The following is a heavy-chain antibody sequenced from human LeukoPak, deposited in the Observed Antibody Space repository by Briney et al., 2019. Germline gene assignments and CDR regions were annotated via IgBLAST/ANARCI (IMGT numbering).Heavy chain of an antibody. J-gene: IGHJ4*02. CDR2: INSGGSST. CDR3: ARERGVP. D-gene: IGHD1-1*01. V-gene: IGHV3-74*01. Sequence: GGSLRLPCAASGFTFDDYAMHWVRQAPGKGLVWVSRINSGGSSTSYADSVKGRFTISRDNAKNTLYLQMNSLRAEDTAVYYCARERGVPWGQGTLVTVSS. CDR1: GFTFDDYA.